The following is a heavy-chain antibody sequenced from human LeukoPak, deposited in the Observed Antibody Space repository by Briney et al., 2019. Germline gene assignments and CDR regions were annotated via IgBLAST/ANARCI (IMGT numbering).Heavy chain of an antibody. CDR3: ARDPVLDSSGYDFDY. J-gene: IGHJ4*02. D-gene: IGHD3-22*01. Sequence: ASVKVSCKASGYTFTSYYMHWMRQAPGQGLEWMGIINPSGGSKSYAQKFQGRVTMTRDTSTSTVYMELSSLRSEDTAVYYCARDPVLDSSGYDFDYWGQGTLVTVSS. CDR1: GYTFTSYY. V-gene: IGHV1-46*01. CDR2: INPSGGSK.